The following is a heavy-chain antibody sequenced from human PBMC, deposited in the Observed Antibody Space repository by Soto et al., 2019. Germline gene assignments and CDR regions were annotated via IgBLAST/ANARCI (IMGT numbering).Heavy chain of an antibody. CDR3: AGNLDILTPFDAFDI. J-gene: IGHJ3*02. D-gene: IGHD3-9*01. Sequence: QVQLVQSGAEVKKPGASVKVSCKASGYTFTSYDINWVRQATGQGLEWMGWMNPNSGNTGYAQKFQGRVTMTRNTSISTAYMELSSLRSEDTAAYYCAGNLDILTPFDAFDIWGQGTMVTVSS. CDR2: MNPNSGNT. V-gene: IGHV1-8*01. CDR1: GYTFTSYD.